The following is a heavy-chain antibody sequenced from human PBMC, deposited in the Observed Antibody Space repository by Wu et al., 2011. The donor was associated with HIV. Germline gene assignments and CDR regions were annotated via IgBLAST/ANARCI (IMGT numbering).Heavy chain of an antibody. CDR1: GYTFTDYY. V-gene: IGHV1-69-2*01. Sequence: EVQLVQSGAEVKKPGATVKISCKVSGYTFTDYYMHWVQQAPGKGLEWMGLVDPEDGETIYAQKFQGRVTMTRDTSTSTVYMELSSLRSEDTAVYYCARTSPWRQWLVDILFDYWGQGTLVTVSS. CDR2: VDPEDGET. D-gene: IGHD6-19*01. J-gene: IGHJ4*02. CDR3: ARTSPWRQWLVDILFDY.